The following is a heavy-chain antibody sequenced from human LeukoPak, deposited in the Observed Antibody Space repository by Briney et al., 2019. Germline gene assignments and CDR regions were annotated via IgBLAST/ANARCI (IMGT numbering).Heavy chain of an antibody. Sequence: GGSLRLSCAASGFTFSSYGMHWVRQASGKGLEWVAVIWYDGSNKYYADSVKGRFTISRDNSKNTLYLQMNSLRAEDTAVYYCARDRQWLFDYWGQGTLVTVSS. D-gene: IGHD6-19*01. V-gene: IGHV3-33*01. CDR1: GFTFSSYG. J-gene: IGHJ4*02. CDR2: IWYDGSNK. CDR3: ARDRQWLFDY.